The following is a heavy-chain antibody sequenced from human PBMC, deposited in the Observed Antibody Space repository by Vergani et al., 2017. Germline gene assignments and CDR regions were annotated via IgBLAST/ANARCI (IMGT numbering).Heavy chain of an antibody. CDR3: AKDGSXWVEWTSYYYYYMDV. V-gene: IGHV3-30*18. J-gene: IGHJ6*03. Sequence: QVQLVESGGGVVQPGRSLRLSCAASGFTFSSYGMHWVRQAPGKGLEWVAVISYDGSNKYYADSVKGRFTISRDNSKNTLYLQMNSLRAEDTAVYYCAKDGSXWVEWTSYYYYYMDVWGKGTTVTVSS. CDR1: GFTFSSYG. CDR2: ISYDGSNK. D-gene: IGHD3-3*01.